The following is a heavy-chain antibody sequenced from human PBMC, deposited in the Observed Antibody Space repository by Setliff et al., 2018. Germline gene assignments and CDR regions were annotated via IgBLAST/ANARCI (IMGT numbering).Heavy chain of an antibody. CDR2: INPSGGST. Sequence: ASVKVSCKASGYTFTSYGISWVRQAPGQGLEWMGIINPSGGSTSYAQKFQGRVTMTRDTSTGTVYMELSSLRSEDTAVYYCARTGTRDDYFDYWGQGTLVTVSS. CDR1: GYTFTSYG. D-gene: IGHD1-1*01. CDR3: ARTGTRDDYFDY. J-gene: IGHJ4*02. V-gene: IGHV1-46*01.